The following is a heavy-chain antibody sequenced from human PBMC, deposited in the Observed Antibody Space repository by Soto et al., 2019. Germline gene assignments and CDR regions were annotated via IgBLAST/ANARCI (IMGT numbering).Heavy chain of an antibody. CDR3: ARVRVLRYFDWLLYEDGMDV. CDR1: GGSISSYY. D-gene: IGHD3-9*01. CDR2: IYTSGST. Sequence: TSETLSLTCTVSGGSISSYYWSWMRQPAGKGLEWIGRIYTSGSTNYNPSLKSRVTMSVDTSKNQFSLKLSSVTAADTAVYYCARVRVLRYFDWLLYEDGMDVWGQGTTVTVSS. J-gene: IGHJ6*02. V-gene: IGHV4-4*07.